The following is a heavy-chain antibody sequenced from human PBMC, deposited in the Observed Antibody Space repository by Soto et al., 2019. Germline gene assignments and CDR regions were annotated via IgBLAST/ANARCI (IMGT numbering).Heavy chain of an antibody. D-gene: IGHD6-6*01. J-gene: IGHJ6*02. CDR2: INHSGST. CDR3: AREEIAARPVDV. CDR1: GGSFSGYY. Sequence: SETLSLTCAVYGGSFSGYYWSWIRQPPGKGLEWIGEINHSGSTNYNPFLKSRITISVDTSKNQFSLKLSSVTAADTAVYYCAREEIAARPVDVWGQGTTVTVSS. V-gene: IGHV4-34*01.